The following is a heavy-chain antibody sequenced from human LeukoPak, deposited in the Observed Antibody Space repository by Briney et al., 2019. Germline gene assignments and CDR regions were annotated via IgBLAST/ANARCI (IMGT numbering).Heavy chain of an antibody. J-gene: IGHJ6*02. CDR1: GGTFSSYA. D-gene: IGHD3-9*01. CDR3: ASWYYDILTGYYSPYGMDV. CDR2: IIPIFGTA. Sequence: GASVKVSCKASGGTFSSYAISWVRQAPGQGLEWMGGIIPIFGTANYAQKFQGRVTITADESTSTAYMELGSLRSEDTAVYYCASWYYDILTGYYSPYGMDVWGQGTTVTVSS. V-gene: IGHV1-69*13.